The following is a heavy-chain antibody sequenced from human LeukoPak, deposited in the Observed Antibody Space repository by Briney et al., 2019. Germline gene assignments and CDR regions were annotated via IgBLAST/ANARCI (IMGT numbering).Heavy chain of an antibody. CDR3: ARSLREPGYCSSTSCYYYYYYYMDV. V-gene: IGHV1-69*05. CDR2: IIPIFGTA. J-gene: IGHJ6*03. Sequence: GASVKVSCKASGGTFSSYAISWVGQAPGQGLDWMGGIIPIFGTATYAQKFQGRVTITTDEPTSTAYMELSSLRSEDTAVYYCARSLREPGYCSSTSCYYYYYYYMDVWGKGTTVTVSS. CDR1: GGTFSSYA. D-gene: IGHD2-2*01.